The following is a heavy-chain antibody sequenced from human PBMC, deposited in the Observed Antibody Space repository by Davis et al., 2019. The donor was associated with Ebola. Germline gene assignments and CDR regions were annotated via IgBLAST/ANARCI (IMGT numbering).Heavy chain of an antibody. J-gene: IGHJ5*02. CDR1: GGSISSGGYY. CDR3: ARGTIFGVVIMGPWFDP. D-gene: IGHD3-3*01. Sequence: SETLSLTCTVSGGSISSGGYYWSWIRQHPGKGLEWIGYIYYSGSTYYNPSLKSRVTISVDTSKNQFSLKLSSVTAADTAVYYCARGTIFGVVIMGPWFDPWGQGTLVTVSS. V-gene: IGHV4-31*03. CDR2: IYYSGST.